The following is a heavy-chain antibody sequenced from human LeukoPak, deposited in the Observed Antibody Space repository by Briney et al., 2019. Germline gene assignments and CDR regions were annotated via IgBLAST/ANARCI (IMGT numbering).Heavy chain of an antibody. CDR2: LYYSEST. D-gene: IGHD3-9*01. CDR1: GCSISSSSYY. V-gene: IGHV4-39*07. CDR3: ASDRFDQVRRWTYFGWVINTGWFDP. J-gene: IGHJ5*02. Sequence: PSDTVSLTCTVSGCSISSSSYYWGWIRQPPGQELEGSGSLYYSESTYYNPSIKSRVTISVDAHKNQFSLKLTSVTAADTAVYYCASDRFDQVRRWTYFGWVINTGWFDPWGQGTLVTVSS.